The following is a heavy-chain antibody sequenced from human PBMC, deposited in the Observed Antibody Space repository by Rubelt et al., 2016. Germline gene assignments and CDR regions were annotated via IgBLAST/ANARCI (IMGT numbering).Heavy chain of an antibody. J-gene: IGHJ4*02. D-gene: IGHD4-23*01. CDR3: ATSGGNGGDFDY. CDR2: MYYSGST. CDR1: GGSFSGYY. Sequence: QVQLQQGGAGLLKPSETLSLTCAVYGGSFSGYYWSWIRQPPGKGLEWIGYMYYSGSTNYNPSLKSRVTISMDTSKNQFFLKLSSVTAADTAVYYCATSGGNGGDFDYWGQGTLVTVSS. V-gene: IGHV4-34*02.